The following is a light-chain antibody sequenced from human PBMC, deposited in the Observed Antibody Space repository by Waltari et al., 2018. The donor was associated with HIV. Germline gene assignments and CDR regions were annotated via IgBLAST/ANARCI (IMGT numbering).Light chain of an antibody. J-gene: IGLJ2*01. CDR3: CSYAGSNTYVV. CDR2: EVT. V-gene: IGLV2-23*02. Sequence: QSALTQPASVSGSPGQSITISCTGTSSDVGSYNLVSWYQQHPGKAPKLMIYEVTKRTSGVSNRVSVSKSGNTASLTISGLQAEDEADYYCCSYAGSNTYVVFGGGTKLTVL. CDR1: SSDVGSYNL.